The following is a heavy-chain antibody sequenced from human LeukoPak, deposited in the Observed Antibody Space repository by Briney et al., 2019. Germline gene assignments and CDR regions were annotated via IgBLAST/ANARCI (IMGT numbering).Heavy chain of an antibody. J-gene: IGHJ5*02. D-gene: IGHD2-2*01. CDR1: GFAFTRYG. CDR3: ARDRESYCSSTSCSNRFDP. Sequence: SVKVSCKASGFAFTRYGISWVRQAPGPGLEGMGWISAYNGNTNYAQKLQGRVTMTTDTSTRTAYMELRSMRSDDTAVYYCARDRESYCSSTSCSNRFDPWGQGTLVTVSS. CDR2: ISAYNGNT. V-gene: IGHV1-18*01.